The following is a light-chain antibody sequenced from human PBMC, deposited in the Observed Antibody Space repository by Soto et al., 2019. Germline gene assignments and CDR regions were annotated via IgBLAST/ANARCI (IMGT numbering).Light chain of an antibody. Sequence: QSVLTQPPSVSGAPGQRVTISCTGSSSNIGAGYDVHWYQQLPGTAPKLLIYGNSNRLSGVPDRFSGSKSGTSASLAITGLQAEDEADYYCQSYDSSLSAHVVFGGGTKLTV. V-gene: IGLV1-40*01. CDR2: GNS. CDR1: SSNIGAGYD. CDR3: QSYDSSLSAHVV. J-gene: IGLJ2*01.